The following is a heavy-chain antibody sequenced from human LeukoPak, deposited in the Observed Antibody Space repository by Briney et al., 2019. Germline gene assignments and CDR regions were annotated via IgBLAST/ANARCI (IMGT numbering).Heavy chain of an antibody. J-gene: IGHJ4*02. CDR2: IYYSRST. CDR1: GGSISSGDYY. D-gene: IGHD2-15*01. CDR3: ASGREVTATLPY. Sequence: SETLSLTCTVSGGSISSGDYYWSWIRQHPGKGLEWIGYIYYSRSTYYNPSLKSRVTISVDTSKNQFSLNLNSVTAADTAVYYCASGREVTATLPYWGQGTLVTVSS. V-gene: IGHV4-31*03.